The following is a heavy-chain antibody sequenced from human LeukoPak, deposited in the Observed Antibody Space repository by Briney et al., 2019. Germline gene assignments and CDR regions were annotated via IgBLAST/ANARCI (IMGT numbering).Heavy chain of an antibody. D-gene: IGHD1-1*01. Sequence: GGSLRLSCAASGFTFSSYEMNWVRQAPGKGLEWVSYISSSSSTIYYADSVKGRFTISRDNAKNSLYLQMNSLRAEDTAVYYCARAAGGTRRPYDYWGQGTLVTVSS. V-gene: IGHV3-48*01. J-gene: IGHJ4*02. CDR1: GFTFSSYE. CDR2: ISSSSSTI. CDR3: ARAAGGTRRPYDY.